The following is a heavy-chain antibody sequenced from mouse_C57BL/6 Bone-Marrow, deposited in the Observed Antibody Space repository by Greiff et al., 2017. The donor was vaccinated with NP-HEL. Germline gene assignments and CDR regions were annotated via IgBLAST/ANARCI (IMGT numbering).Heavy chain of an antibody. V-gene: IGHV1-82*01. D-gene: IGHD3-2*02. CDR1: GYAFSSSW. CDR3: ARNSSASYWYFEV. CDR2: IYPGDGDT. Sequence: VQLQESGPELVKPGASVKISCKASGYAFSSSWMNWVKQRPGKGLEWIGRIYPGDGDTNYNGKFKGKATLPADKSSSTAYMQLSSLSSEDSAVYFCARNSSASYWYFEVWGTGTTVTVSS. J-gene: IGHJ1*03.